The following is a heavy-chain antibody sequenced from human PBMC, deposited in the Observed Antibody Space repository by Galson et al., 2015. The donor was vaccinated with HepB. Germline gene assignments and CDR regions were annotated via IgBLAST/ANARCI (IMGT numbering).Heavy chain of an antibody. CDR2: INPNSGGT. CDR1: GYTFTDYY. Sequence: SVKVSCKVSGYTFTDYYMHWVRQAPGQGLEWMGRINPNSGGTNYAQKFQGRVTMTRDTSISTAYMELSRLRSDDTAVYYCAREGWLVRDDAFDIWGQGTTVTVSS. D-gene: IGHD6-19*01. CDR3: AREGWLVRDDAFDI. V-gene: IGHV1-2*06. J-gene: IGHJ3*02.